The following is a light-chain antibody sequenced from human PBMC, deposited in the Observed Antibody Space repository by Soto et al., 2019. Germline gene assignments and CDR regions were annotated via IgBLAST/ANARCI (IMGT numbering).Light chain of an antibody. CDR2: AAS. CDR1: QSISSY. V-gene: IGKV1-39*01. Sequence: DIQTTQSPSSLSASVGDRVTITCRASQSISSYLNWYQQKPGKAPKLLIYAASSLQRGVPSRFSGSGSGTDFTLTISSLQPEDFATYYCQQSYTTPRTFGQGTKLEI. J-gene: IGKJ2*01. CDR3: QQSYTTPRT.